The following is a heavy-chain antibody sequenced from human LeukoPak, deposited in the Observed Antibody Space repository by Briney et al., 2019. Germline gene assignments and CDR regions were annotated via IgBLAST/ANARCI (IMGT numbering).Heavy chain of an antibody. CDR2: INSNSGGT. CDR3: ARGWTRILVIPDY. V-gene: IGHV1-2*02. Sequence: ASVKVSCKASGYTFTGCYMHWVRQAPGQGLEWMGWINSNSGGTNYAQKFQGRVTMTRDTSISTAYMELSRLRSDDTAVYYCARGWTRILVIPDYWGQGTLVTVSS. D-gene: IGHD3-9*01. J-gene: IGHJ4*02. CDR1: GYTFTGCY.